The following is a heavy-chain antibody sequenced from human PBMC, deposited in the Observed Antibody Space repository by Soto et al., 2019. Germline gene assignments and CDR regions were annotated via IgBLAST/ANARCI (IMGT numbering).Heavy chain of an antibody. CDR2: ISAYNGNT. V-gene: IGHV1-18*01. D-gene: IGHD1-1*01. CDR1: AYTSTSYG. J-gene: IGHJ3*02. Sequence: ASVKVSCKASAYTSTSYGISWVRQAPGQGLEWMGWISAYNGNTNYAQKLQGRVTMTTDTHTSTAYMELRSLRSDDTAVYYCARDGWNDGIGAFDIWGQGTMVTVSS. CDR3: ARDGWNDGIGAFDI.